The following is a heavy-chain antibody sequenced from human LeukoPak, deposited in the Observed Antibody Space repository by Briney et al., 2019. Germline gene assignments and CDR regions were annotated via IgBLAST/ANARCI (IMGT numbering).Heavy chain of an antibody. V-gene: IGHV4-61*02. J-gene: IGHJ4*02. Sequence: SETLSLTCTVSGGSISSGSYYWSWIRQPAGKGLEWIGRIYTSGSTNYNPSLKSRVTISVDTSKNQFSLKLSSVTAADTAVYYCARGNPPRGDYWGQGTLVTVSS. CDR1: GGSISSGSYY. D-gene: IGHD1-14*01. CDR2: IYTSGST. CDR3: ARGNPPRGDY.